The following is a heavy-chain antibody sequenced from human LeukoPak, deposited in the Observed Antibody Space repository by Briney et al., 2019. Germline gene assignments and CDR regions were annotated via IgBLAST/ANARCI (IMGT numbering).Heavy chain of an antibody. V-gene: IGHV1-46*01. CDR2: INPSGGST. D-gene: IGHD1-14*01. CDR3: ARSSGRSPNREYMDV. J-gene: IGHJ6*03. CDR1: GYTFT. Sequence: GASVKVSCKASGYTFTIHWLRQAPGQGLEWMGIINPSGGSTSYAQKFQGRVTMTRDTSTSTVYMELSSLRSEDTAVYYCARSSGRSPNREYMDVWGKGTTVTVSS.